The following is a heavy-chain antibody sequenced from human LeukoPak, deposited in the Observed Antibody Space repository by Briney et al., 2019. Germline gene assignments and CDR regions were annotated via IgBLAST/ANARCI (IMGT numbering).Heavy chain of an antibody. D-gene: IGHD2-15*01. J-gene: IGHJ1*01. Sequence: LETLSLTCAVYGGSFSGYYWSWIRQPPGKGLEWIGEINHSGSTKYNPSLKSQVTISVDTSKNQFSLKLSSVTAADTAVYYCARTGGYCSGGSCHGEYFQHWGQGTLVTVSS. CDR3: ARTGGYCSGGSCHGEYFQH. CDR1: GGSFSGYY. V-gene: IGHV4-34*01. CDR2: INHSGST.